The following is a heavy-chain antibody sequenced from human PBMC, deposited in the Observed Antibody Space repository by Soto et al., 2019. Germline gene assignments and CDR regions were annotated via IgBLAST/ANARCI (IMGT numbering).Heavy chain of an antibody. Sequence: QPPGKGLEWIGSIYYSGSTYYNPSLKSRVTISVDTSKNQFSLKLSSVTAADTAVYYCARGGANYYDSSGYYLGSGAFDIWGQGTTVTVSS. CDR3: ARGGANYYDSSGYYLGSGAFDI. D-gene: IGHD3-22*01. V-gene: IGHV4-39*01. CDR2: IYYSGST. J-gene: IGHJ3*02.